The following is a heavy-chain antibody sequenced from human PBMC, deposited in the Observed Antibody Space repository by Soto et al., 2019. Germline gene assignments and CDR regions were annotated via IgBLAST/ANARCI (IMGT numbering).Heavy chain of an antibody. CDR2: ISISTGDT. CDR3: ARDGPGRPYGMDV. CDR1: GYTFSTYL. J-gene: IGHJ6*02. Sequence: QVQLVQSGAEVKKPGASVTVSCMASGYTFSTYLIAWVRQAPGQGLEWMGWISISTGDTDYAQNLQGRVTLTTDKSSSTAYMELRSLRPDDTALYYCARDGPGRPYGMDVWGQGTPVIVSS. D-gene: IGHD6-6*01. V-gene: IGHV1-18*01.